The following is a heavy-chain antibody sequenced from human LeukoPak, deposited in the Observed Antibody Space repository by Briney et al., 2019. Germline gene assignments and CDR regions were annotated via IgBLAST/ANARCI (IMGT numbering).Heavy chain of an antibody. CDR1: GFTFSSFA. Sequence: PGGSLRLSCAASGFTFSSFAMSWVRQAPGKGLEWVSAISGSGGRTFYAGSVKGRFTISRDNSKNTLYLQINSLRAEDTAVYYCAKDRLSGSESYGILDYWGLETLVTVSS. V-gene: IGHV3-23*01. CDR2: ISGSGGRT. D-gene: IGHD3-10*01. J-gene: IGHJ4*02. CDR3: AKDRLSGSESYGILDY.